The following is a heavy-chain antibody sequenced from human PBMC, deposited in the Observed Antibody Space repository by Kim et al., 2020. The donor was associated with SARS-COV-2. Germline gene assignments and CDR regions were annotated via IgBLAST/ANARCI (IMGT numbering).Heavy chain of an antibody. J-gene: IGHJ4*02. D-gene: IGHD3-16*01. Sequence: GGSLRLSCASSGFTFNTYAVSWVRQAPGKGLEWVSVINVDKTTYYADSVRGRFTISRDNSKNALYLQMNSLRVEDTAVYYCAKVRGRYAYDPIDSWGQGTLVTVSS. V-gene: IGHV3-23*01. CDR2: INVDKTT. CDR3: AKVRGRYAYDPIDS. CDR1: GFTFNTYA.